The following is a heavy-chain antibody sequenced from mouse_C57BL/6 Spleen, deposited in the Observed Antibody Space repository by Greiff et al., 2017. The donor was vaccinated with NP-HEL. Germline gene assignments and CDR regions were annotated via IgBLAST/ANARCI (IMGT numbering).Heavy chain of an antibody. J-gene: IGHJ4*01. CDR2: IYPGDGDT. V-gene: IGHV1-80*01. D-gene: IGHD3-2*02. CDR1: GYAFSSYW. CDR3: ARSEDSSGYLNY. Sequence: QVQLQQSGAELVKPGASVKISCKASGYAFSSYWMNWVKQRPGKGLEWIGQIYPGDGDTNYNGKFKGKATLTADKSSSTAYMQLSSLTSEDSAVYFCARSEDSSGYLNYWGQGTSVTVSS.